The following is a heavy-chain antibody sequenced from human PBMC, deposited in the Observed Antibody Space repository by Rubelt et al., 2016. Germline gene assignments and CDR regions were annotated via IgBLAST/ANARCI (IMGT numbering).Heavy chain of an antibody. D-gene: IGHD5-18*01. J-gene: IGHJ4*02. CDR3: ATDLGRGYIYGPLDS. V-gene: IGHV4-39*07. CDR2: VYYSGRT. Sequence: QLQLQESGPGLVKPSETLSLTCTVSGGFIRNNSYYWGWIRQPPGKGLEWIGSVYYSGRTSYSTSLKSRVTKSVDTSKNQFSLDLTSVTAADTAVYYCATDLGRGYIYGPLDSWGQGTLVTVSS. CDR1: GGFIRNNSYY.